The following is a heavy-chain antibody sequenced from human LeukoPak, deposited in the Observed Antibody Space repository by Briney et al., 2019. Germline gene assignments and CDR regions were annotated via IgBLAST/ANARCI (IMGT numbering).Heavy chain of an antibody. D-gene: IGHD4-23*01. CDR1: GYSFTSYW. CDR3: ARRGDGGNWVDY. V-gene: IGHV5-10-1*01. CDR2: IDPSDSYT. Sequence: GESLKISCKGSGYSFTSYWISWVRQMPGKGLEWMERIDPSDSYTNYSPSFQGHVTISADKSISTAYLQWSSLKASDTAMYYCARRGDGGNWVDYWGQGTLVTVSS. J-gene: IGHJ4*02.